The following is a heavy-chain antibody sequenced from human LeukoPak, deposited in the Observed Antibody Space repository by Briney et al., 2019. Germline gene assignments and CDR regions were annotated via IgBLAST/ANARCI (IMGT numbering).Heavy chain of an antibody. CDR3: ARNTSAAPYYDFWSGYFPHYYYYGMDV. V-gene: IGHV3-7*03. CDR2: IKQDGSEK. CDR1: GFIFSSYW. Sequence: GGSLRLSCAASGFIFSSYWMSWVRQAPGKGLEWVANIKQDGSEKYYVDSVKGRFTISRDNAKNSLYLQMSSLRAEDTAVYYCARNTSAAPYYDFWSGYFPHYYYYGMDVWGQGTTVTVSS. J-gene: IGHJ6*02. D-gene: IGHD3-3*01.